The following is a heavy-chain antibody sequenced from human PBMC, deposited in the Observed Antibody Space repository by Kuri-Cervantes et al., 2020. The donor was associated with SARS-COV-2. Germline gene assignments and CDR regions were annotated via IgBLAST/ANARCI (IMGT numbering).Heavy chain of an antibody. Sequence: GESLKISCAASGSTFSSYAMHWVRQAPGKGPEWVAVISYDGSNKYYADSVKGRFTISRDNSKNTLYLQMNSPRADDTAVYYCARGGEDAVQETRNWFEPWGQGTQVTVSS. CDR1: GSTFSSYA. CDR3: ARGGEDAVQETRNWFEP. V-gene: IGHV3-30-3*01. CDR2: ISYDGSNK. D-gene: IGHD3-10*01. J-gene: IGHJ5*02.